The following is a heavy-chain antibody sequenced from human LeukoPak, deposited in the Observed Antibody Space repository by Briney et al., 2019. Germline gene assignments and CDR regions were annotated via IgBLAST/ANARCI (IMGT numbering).Heavy chain of an antibody. J-gene: IGHJ4*02. Sequence: SETLSLNCTVSGGSISSYYWSWIRQPPGKGLEWIGYIYYSGNTKYNPSLESRVTISLDTPKNQFSLKLSSVTAADTAMYYCARQRGGSYYGDTYYFDYWGQGTLVTASS. D-gene: IGHD1-26*01. V-gene: IGHV4-59*08. CDR1: GGSISSYY. CDR3: ARQRGGSYYGDTYYFDY. CDR2: IYYSGNT.